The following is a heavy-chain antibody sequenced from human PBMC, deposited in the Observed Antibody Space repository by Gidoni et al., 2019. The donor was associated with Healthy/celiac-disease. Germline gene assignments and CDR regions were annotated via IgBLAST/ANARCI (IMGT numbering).Heavy chain of an antibody. CDR2: INPSGGST. J-gene: IGHJ4*02. CDR1: GYTFTSYY. CDR3: ARDWVHIEQQLGY. D-gene: IGHD6-13*01. Sequence: QVQLVQSRAEVKKPGASLWLSCKASGYTFTSYYMHWVRQAPGQGLEWMGIINPSGGSTSYEQKFQGRVTMTRDTSTRTVYMELSSLRSEDTAVYYCARDWVHIEQQLGYWGQGTLVTVSS. V-gene: IGHV1-46*01.